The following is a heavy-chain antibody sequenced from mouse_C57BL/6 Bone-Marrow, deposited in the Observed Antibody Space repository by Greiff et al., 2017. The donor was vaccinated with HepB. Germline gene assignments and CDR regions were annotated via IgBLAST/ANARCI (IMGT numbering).Heavy chain of an antibody. J-gene: IGHJ2*01. CDR1: GYTFTDYY. CDR3: ARWRSPGY. Sequence: EVQLQQSGPELVKPGASVKISCKASGYTFTDYYMNWVKQSHGKSLEWIGDINPNNGGTSYNQKFKGKATLTVDKSSSTAYMELRSLTSEDSAVYYCARWRSPGYWGQGTTLTVSS. CDR2: INPNNGGT. V-gene: IGHV1-26*01.